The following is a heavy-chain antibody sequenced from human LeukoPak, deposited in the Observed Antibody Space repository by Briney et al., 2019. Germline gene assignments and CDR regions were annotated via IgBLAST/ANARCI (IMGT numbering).Heavy chain of an antibody. V-gene: IGHV4-61*08. D-gene: IGHD6-13*01. J-gene: IGHJ6*02. CDR3: ARAQAGLHYYYGMDV. CDR1: GGSISSGDYY. CDR2: IYYSGST. Sequence: SETLSLTCTVSGGSISSGDYYWSWIRQPPGKGLEWIGYIYYSGSTNYNPSLKSRVTISVDTSMNQFSLKLRSVTAADTAVYYCARAQAGLHYYYGMDVWGQGTTVTVSS.